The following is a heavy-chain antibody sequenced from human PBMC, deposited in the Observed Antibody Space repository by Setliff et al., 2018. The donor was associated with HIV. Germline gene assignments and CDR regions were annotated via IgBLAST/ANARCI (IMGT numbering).Heavy chain of an antibody. Sequence: ETLRLSCAASGFTFSSYSMNWVRQAPGKGLEWVSCISSSTRYIYYADSVKGRFTISRDNAKNSLYLQMSSLRADDTAVYYCAREMAATAHPDDPYFQHWGQGTLVTVSS. V-gene: IGHV3-21*01. CDR3: AREMAATAHPDDPYFQH. CDR1: GFTFSSYS. D-gene: IGHD6-13*01. J-gene: IGHJ1*01. CDR2: ISSSTRYI.